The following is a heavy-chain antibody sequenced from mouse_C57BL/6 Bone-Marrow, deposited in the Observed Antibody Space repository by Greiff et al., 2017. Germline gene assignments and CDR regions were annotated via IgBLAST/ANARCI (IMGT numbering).Heavy chain of an antibody. CDR1: RVDFSRYW. Sequence: EASRVDFSRYWMSWVRRAPGKGLEWIGEINPDSSTINYAPSLKDKFIISRDNAKNTLYLQMSKVRSEDTALYYCARGEGSYWYFDVWGTGTTVTVSS. CDR2: INPDSSTI. J-gene: IGHJ1*03. CDR3: ARGEGSYWYFDV. V-gene: IGHV4-1*01.